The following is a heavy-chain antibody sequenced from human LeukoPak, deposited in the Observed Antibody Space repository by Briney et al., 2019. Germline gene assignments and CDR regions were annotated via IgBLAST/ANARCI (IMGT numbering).Heavy chain of an antibody. CDR2: ISTGATTT. V-gene: IGHV3-48*04. CDR1: GFTLTSDS. D-gene: IGHD1-26*01. Sequence: GGSLRLSCAASGFTLTSDSMHWVRQAPGKGLEWISYISTGATTTYYADSVKGRFTISRDNAKNTLFLQMNSLRVDDTAVYYCAKGTVGAKYWGQGTLVIVSS. CDR3: AKGTVGAKY. J-gene: IGHJ4*02.